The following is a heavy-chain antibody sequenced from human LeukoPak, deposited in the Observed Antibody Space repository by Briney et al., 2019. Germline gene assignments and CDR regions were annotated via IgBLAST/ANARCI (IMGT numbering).Heavy chain of an antibody. D-gene: IGHD2-2*02. V-gene: IGHV4-38-2*01. J-gene: IGHJ4*02. Sequence: SETLSLTCAVSGYSISSGYYWGWIRQPPGKGLEWIGSIYHSGSTYYNPSLKSRVTISVDTPKNPFSLKLSTVTAADTAVYYCARATGYCSSTSCYNYFDYWGQGTLVTVSS. CDR1: GYSISSGYY. CDR3: ARATGYCSSTSCYNYFDY. CDR2: IYHSGST.